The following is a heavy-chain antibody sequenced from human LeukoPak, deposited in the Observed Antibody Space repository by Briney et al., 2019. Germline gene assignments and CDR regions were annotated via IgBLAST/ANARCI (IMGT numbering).Heavy chain of an antibody. CDR3: ARMGRYCSSTSCQIGDYYYYYYMDV. D-gene: IGHD2-2*01. CDR2: IIPIFGTA. Sequence: SVKVSCKASGGTFSSYAISWVRQAPGQGLEWMGGIIPIFGTANYAQKFQGRVTITADESTSTAYMELSSLRSEDTAVYYCARMGRYCSSTSCQIGDYYYYYYMDVWGKGTTVTISS. J-gene: IGHJ6*03. CDR1: GGTFSSYA. V-gene: IGHV1-69*13.